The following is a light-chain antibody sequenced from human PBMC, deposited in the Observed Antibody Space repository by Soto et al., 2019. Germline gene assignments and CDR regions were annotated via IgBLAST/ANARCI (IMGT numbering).Light chain of an antibody. CDR2: DVS. CDR1: SSDICDYNY. Sequence: QSALTQPASVSGSPGQSITISCTGTSSDICDYNYVSWYQQHPGKAPKLMIYDVSNRPSGVSNRFSGSKSGNTASLTISGLQAEDEADYYCSSYPTNTVIFGGGTKVTVL. V-gene: IGLV2-14*03. CDR3: SSYPTNTVI. J-gene: IGLJ2*01.